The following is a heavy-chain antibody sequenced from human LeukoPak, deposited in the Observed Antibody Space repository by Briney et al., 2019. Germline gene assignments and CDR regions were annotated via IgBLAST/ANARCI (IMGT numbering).Heavy chain of an antibody. Sequence: SETLSLTCTVSGSSFNNAYFWDWLRQPPGKGLEWIGSIYYSGSTFYSPSLKSRVTISLDTSRNQFSLRLSSVTTADTAVYYCARAVRARAYDAFDIWGQGTMVTVSS. D-gene: IGHD2-21*01. CDR2: IYYSGST. J-gene: IGHJ3*02. CDR1: GSSFNNAYF. CDR3: ARAVRARAYDAFDI. V-gene: IGHV4-38-2*02.